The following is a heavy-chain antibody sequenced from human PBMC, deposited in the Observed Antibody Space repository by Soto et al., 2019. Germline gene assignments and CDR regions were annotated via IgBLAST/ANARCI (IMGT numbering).Heavy chain of an antibody. CDR2: IYSGGST. CDR1: GFTVSSNY. D-gene: IGHD2-15*01. Sequence: EVQLVESGGGLVQPGGSLRLSCAASGFTVSSNYMSWVRQAPGKGLEWVSVIYSGGSTYYADSVKGAFPISRDNSKNTLYLQMNSLRAEDTAVYYCARGGVVVASTIDYWGQGTLVTVSS. J-gene: IGHJ4*02. V-gene: IGHV3-66*01. CDR3: ARGGVVVASTIDY.